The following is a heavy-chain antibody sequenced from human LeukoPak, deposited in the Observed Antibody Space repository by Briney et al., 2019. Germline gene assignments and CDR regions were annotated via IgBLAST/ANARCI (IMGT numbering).Heavy chain of an antibody. CDR3: ARDSYYDILTGYYVSHAFDI. J-gene: IGHJ3*02. Sequence: VASVKVSCKASGYTFTSYDINWVRQATGQGLEWMGWMNPNSGDTAYAQKFQGRVTFTRNTSISTAYMELSSPRSEDTAVYYCARDSYYDILTGYYVSHAFDIWGQGTMVTVSS. CDR1: GYTFTSYD. D-gene: IGHD3-9*01. V-gene: IGHV1-8*03. CDR2: MNPNSGDT.